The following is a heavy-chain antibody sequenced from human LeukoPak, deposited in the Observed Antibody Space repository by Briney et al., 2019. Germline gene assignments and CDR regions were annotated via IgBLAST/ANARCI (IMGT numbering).Heavy chain of an antibody. Sequence: GGSLRLSCAASGFTFSSYGMHWVRQAPGKGLEWVAFIRYDGSNKYYADSVKGRFTISRDNSKNTLYLQMNSLRAEDTAVYYCAKPLWAAAAKNPHDAFDIWGQGTMVTVSS. D-gene: IGHD6-13*01. V-gene: IGHV3-30*02. CDR3: AKPLWAAAAKNPHDAFDI. CDR1: GFTFSSYG. J-gene: IGHJ3*02. CDR2: IRYDGSNK.